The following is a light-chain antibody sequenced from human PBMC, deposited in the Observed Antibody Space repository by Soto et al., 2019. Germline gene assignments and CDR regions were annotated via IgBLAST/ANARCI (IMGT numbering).Light chain of an antibody. CDR3: SSYTSSSTRVV. CDR1: SSDVGGYNY. V-gene: IGLV2-14*03. Sequence: QSALTQPASVSGSPGQSITISGTGTSSDVGGYNYVSWYQQHPGKAPKVMIYDVTNRPSGVSSRFSGSKSGNTASLTISGLQVEDEADYYCSSYTSSSTRVVFGGGTKLTVL. CDR2: DVT. J-gene: IGLJ2*01.